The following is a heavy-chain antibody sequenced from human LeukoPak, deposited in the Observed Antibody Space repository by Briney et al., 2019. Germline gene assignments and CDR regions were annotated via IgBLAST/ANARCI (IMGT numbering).Heavy chain of an antibody. CDR2: ISSSSSTT. J-gene: IGHJ4*02. D-gene: IGHD4-17*01. Sequence: PGGSLRLSCAASGFTFSSYSMTWVRQAPGKGLEWVSYISSSSSTTYYADSVKGRFTISRDNAKNSLYLQMNSLRAEDTAVYYCARDGDYGGGGYWGQGTLVTVSS. CDR3: ARDGDYGGGGY. CDR1: GFTFSSYS. V-gene: IGHV3-48*01.